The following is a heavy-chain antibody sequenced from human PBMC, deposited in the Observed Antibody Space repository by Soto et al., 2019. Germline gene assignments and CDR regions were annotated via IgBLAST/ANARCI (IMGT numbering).Heavy chain of an antibody. CDR1: GFTFNNAW. CDR3: ATRPLPHSDILTLFDY. D-gene: IGHD3-9*01. CDR2: IQSKADGGTT. J-gene: IGHJ4*02. V-gene: IGHV3-15*07. Sequence: EVRLVESGGGSVKPGGSLRLSCAASGFTFNNAWMNWVRQAPGKGLEWVGRIQSKADGGTTDYAAPVKGRFTISRDESENTVYLQMNSLKTEDTAMYYCATRPLPHSDILTLFDYWGQGALVTVSS.